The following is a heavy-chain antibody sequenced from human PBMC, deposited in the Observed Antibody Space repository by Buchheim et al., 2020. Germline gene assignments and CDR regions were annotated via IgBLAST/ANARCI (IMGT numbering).Heavy chain of an antibody. Sequence: QVQLVQSGAEVKKPGASVKVSCKASGYTFTSYDINWVRQATGQGLEWLGWMNPNSGNTGYAQKFQGRVTMTRNTSISTAYMELSSLRSEDTAVYYCARFPTVTTKKNSYYYGMDVWGQGTT. V-gene: IGHV1-8*01. D-gene: IGHD4-17*01. CDR3: ARFPTVTTKKNSYYYGMDV. CDR2: MNPNSGNT. J-gene: IGHJ6*02. CDR1: GYTFTSYD.